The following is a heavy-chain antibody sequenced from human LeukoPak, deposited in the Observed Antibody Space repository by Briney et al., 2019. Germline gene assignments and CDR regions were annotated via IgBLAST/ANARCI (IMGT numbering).Heavy chain of an antibody. CDR1: GYTFTGYY. CDR2: INPNSGGT. V-gene: IGHV1-2*02. CDR3: ARAPGGGWVPNYYYYYMDV. Sequence: GASVKVSCKASGYTFTGYYMHWVRQAPGQGLEWMGWINPNSGGTNYAQKFQGRVTMTRDTSISTAYMELSRLRSDDTAVYYCARAPGGGWVPNYYYYYMDVWGKGTTVTVSS. D-gene: IGHD6-19*01. J-gene: IGHJ6*03.